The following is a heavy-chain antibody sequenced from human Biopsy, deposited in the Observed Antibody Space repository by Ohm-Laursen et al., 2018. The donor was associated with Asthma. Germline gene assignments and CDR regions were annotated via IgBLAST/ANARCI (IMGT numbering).Heavy chain of an antibody. Sequence: SLRLSCTASGFTFSSFGMHWVRQTPGKGLEWVAVISYDGNHKFYEDSVKGRFTISRDNSKNTLYLQMNSLRTEDTAVHYCAKRRGYSGHDNDYWGQGTLVIVSS. V-gene: IGHV3-30*18. CDR2: ISYDGNHK. J-gene: IGHJ4*02. CDR3: AKRRGYSGHDNDY. CDR1: GFTFSSFG. D-gene: IGHD5-12*01.